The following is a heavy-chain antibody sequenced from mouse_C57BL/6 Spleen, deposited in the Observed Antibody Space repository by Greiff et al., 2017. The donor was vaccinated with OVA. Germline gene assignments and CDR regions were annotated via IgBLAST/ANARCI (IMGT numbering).Heavy chain of an antibody. D-gene: IGHD1-1*01. CDR1: GYTFTSYW. CDR3: ARREVVATPDC. V-gene: IGHV1-50*01. Sequence: VQLQQPGAELVKPGASVKLSCKASGYTFTSYWMQWVKQRPGQGLEWIGEIDPSDSNTNYNQKFKGKATMTVDTSASTAYKKLSSLTSEDSAVYYCARREVVATPDCWGQGTTLTVSS. CDR2: IDPSDSNT. J-gene: IGHJ2*01.